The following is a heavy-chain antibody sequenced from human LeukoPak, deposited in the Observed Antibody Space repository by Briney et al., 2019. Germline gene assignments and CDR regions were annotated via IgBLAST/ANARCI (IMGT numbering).Heavy chain of an antibody. CDR3: ARVAGHYFDY. D-gene: IGHD3-10*01. CDR1: GFTFRAYS. V-gene: IGHV3-21*05. Sequence: PGGSLRLSCAASGFTFRAYSLSWVRQAPGKGLEWVSFITGSSGDILYADSVKGRFTVSRDKAKNTLYLQMDSLTAEDTAVYFCARVAGHYFDYWGQGSLVTVCS. J-gene: IGHJ4*02. CDR2: ITGSSGDI.